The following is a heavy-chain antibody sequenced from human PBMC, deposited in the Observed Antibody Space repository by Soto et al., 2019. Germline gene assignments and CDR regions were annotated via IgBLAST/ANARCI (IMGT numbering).Heavy chain of an antibody. CDR2: INAGNGNT. Sequence: ASVKVSCKASGYTFTNYAMHWVRQAPGQRLEWMGWINAGNGNTKYSQKFQGRVTITRDTSASTAYMELSSLRSEDTAVYYCATEKSITIFGVANWFDPWGQGTLVTVSS. J-gene: IGHJ5*02. CDR3: ATEKSITIFGVANWFDP. D-gene: IGHD3-3*01. CDR1: GYTFTNYA. V-gene: IGHV1-3*01.